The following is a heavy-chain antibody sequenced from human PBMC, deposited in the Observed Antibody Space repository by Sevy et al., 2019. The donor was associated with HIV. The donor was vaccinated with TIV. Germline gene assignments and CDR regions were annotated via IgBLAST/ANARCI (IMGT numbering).Heavy chain of an antibody. CDR3: ASTVGGSGSYYYYYYYGMDV. D-gene: IGHD1-26*01. V-gene: IGHV3-30*04. CDR2: ISYDGSNK. CDR1: GFTFSSYA. Sequence: GGSLRLSCAASGFTFSSYAMHWVRQAPGKGLEWVAVISYDGSNKYYAHSVKGRFTISRDNSKNTLYLQMNSLRDEDTAVYYCASTVGGSGSYYYYYYYGMDVWGQGTTVTVSS. J-gene: IGHJ6*02.